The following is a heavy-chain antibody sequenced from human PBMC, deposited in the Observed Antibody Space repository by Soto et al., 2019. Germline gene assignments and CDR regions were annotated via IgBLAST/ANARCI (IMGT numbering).Heavy chain of an antibody. CDR2: IYYSGST. Sequence: QLQLQESGPGLVKPSETLSLTCTVSGGSISSSSYYWGWIRQPPGKGLEWIGSIYYSGSTYYNPSLKGRVTISVDTSKNQFSLKLSSVTAADTAVYYCARQRVGYCSGGSCYPLDYWGQGTLVTVSS. CDR1: GGSISSSSYY. D-gene: IGHD2-15*01. V-gene: IGHV4-39*01. CDR3: ARQRVGYCSGGSCYPLDY. J-gene: IGHJ4*02.